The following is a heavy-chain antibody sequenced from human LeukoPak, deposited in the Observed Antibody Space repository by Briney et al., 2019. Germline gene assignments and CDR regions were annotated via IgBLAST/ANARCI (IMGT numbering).Heavy chain of an antibody. V-gene: IGHV3-30-3*01. CDR1: GFTFSTYA. Sequence: GGSLRLSCAASGFTFSTYAIHWVRQAPGKGLEWVAVISYDGSNKYYADSVKGRFTISRDNSKNTLYLQMNSLRAEDTAVYYCARDPILRFLEWTPYFDLWGRGTLVTVSS. J-gene: IGHJ2*01. CDR2: ISYDGSNK. D-gene: IGHD3-3*01. CDR3: ARDPILRFLEWTPYFDL.